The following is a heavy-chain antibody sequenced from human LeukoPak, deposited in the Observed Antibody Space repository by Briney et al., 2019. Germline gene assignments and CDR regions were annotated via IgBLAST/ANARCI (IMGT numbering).Heavy chain of an antibody. D-gene: IGHD3-22*01. CDR2: MNPNSGNT. V-gene: IGHV1-8*01. CDR3: ARGDYYDSSDAFDI. CDR1: GYTFTSYD. Sequence: GASVKVSCKASGYTFTSYDINWVRQATGQGLEWMGWMNPNSGNTGYAQKFQGRVTMTRNTSISTAYMELSSLRSEDTAVYHCARGDYYDSSDAFDIWGQGTMVTVSS. J-gene: IGHJ3*02.